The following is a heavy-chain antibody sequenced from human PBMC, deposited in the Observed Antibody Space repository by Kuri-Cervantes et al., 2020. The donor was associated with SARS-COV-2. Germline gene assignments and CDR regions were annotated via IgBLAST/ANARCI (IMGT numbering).Heavy chain of an antibody. V-gene: IGHV3-11*01. CDR1: GFTFSDYY. CDR3: ARAPPPASPRGGMDV. Sequence: GESLKISCAASGFTFSDYYMSWIRQAPGKGLEWVSYISSSGSTIYYADSVKGRFTISRDNAKNSLCLQMNSLRAEDTAVYYCARAPPPASPRGGMDVWGQGTTVTVSS. J-gene: IGHJ6*02. D-gene: IGHD2-2*01. CDR2: ISSSGSTI.